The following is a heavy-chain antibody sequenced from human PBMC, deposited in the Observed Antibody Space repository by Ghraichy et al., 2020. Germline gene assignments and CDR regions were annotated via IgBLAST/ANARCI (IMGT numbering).Heavy chain of an antibody. CDR1: GFTFSSYS. CDR3: AKQGYSYGTYYFDY. Sequence: GGSLRLSCAASGFTFSSYSMNWVRQAPGKGLEWVSYISSSSSTIYYADSVKGRFTISRDNAKNSLYLQMNSLRDEDTAVYYCAKQGYSYGTYYFDYWGQGTLVTVSS. J-gene: IGHJ4*02. D-gene: IGHD5-18*01. CDR2: ISSSSSTI. V-gene: IGHV3-48*02.